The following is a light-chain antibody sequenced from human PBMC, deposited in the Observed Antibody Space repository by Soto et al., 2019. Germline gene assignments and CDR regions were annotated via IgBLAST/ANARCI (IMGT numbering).Light chain of an antibody. J-gene: IGLJ3*02. CDR2: TTN. CDR3: LISYGGAHLV. CDR1: TGAVTSGNY. Sequence: QAVVTQEPSLTVSPGGTVTLTCASSTGAVTSGNYPSWFQQKPGQTPRTLIYTTNNRHSWTPARFSGSLLGGKAALTPSGVQPETEAEYYCLISYGGAHLVFGGGTKITV. V-gene: IGLV7-43*01.